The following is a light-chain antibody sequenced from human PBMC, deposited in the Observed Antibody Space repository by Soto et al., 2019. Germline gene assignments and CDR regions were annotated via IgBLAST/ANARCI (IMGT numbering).Light chain of an antibody. J-gene: IGKJ1*01. CDR3: QQYVTSSTRR. Sequence: DIVFTQAPDTLSSSPFYRAPLYCMNTQSVSSSYLAWYQQKPGRAPTLLIYGASTRATGIQARCSGSGAGTEFTLTITSREPEDVVVYYCQQYVTSSTRRFGEGTKVDI. CDR1: QSVSSSY. V-gene: IGKV3-20*01. CDR2: GAS.